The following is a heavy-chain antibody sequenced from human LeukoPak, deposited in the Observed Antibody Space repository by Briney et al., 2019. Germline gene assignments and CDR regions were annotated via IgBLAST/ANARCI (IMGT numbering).Heavy chain of an antibody. D-gene: IGHD1-26*01. V-gene: IGHV5-51*01. Sequence: AGESLKISCKDSGYSFTTHWIAWVRQMPGKGLEWMGIIYPDDSDIRYNPSFQGQVTISADKSISTAYLQWSSLKASDTAMYYCARLQGGATDHWFDPWGQGTLVTVSS. CDR2: IYPDDSDI. CDR1: GYSFTTHW. CDR3: ARLQGGATDHWFDP. J-gene: IGHJ5*02.